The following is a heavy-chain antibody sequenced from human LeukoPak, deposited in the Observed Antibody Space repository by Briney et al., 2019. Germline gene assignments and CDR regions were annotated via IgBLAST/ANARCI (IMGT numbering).Heavy chain of an antibody. CDR1: GGTFNRYA. D-gene: IGHD2-2*01. CDR3: ARGYCASTACSNWFDP. Sequence: ASVKVSCKASGGTFNRYAVTWVRQAPGQGLEWMGGIIPIFGAAKYAQDFQGRVTITADEFTAYMELSSLRSEDTGVYYCARGYCASTACSNWFDPWGQGTLVTVSS. CDR2: IIPIFGAA. J-gene: IGHJ5*02. V-gene: IGHV1-69*13.